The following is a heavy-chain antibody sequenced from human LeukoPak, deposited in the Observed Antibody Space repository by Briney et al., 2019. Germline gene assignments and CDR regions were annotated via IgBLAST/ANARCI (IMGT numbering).Heavy chain of an antibody. D-gene: IGHD1-26*01. Sequence: VASVKVSCKASGGTFSSYAISWVRQAPGQGLEWMGGIIPIFGTANYAQKFQGRVTITADESTSTAYMELSSLRSEDTAVYYCASLRAVGATAEAPWGQGTLVTVSS. CDR3: ASLRAVGATAEAP. J-gene: IGHJ5*02. V-gene: IGHV1-69*13. CDR1: GGTFSSYA. CDR2: IIPIFGTA.